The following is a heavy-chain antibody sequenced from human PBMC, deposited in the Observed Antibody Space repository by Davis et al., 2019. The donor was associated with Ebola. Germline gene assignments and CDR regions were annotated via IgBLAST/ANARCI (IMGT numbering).Heavy chain of an antibody. CDR1: GYTFTNYW. CDR3: ARLDINFGGLIGPFDN. CDR2: IYPGDSDT. V-gene: IGHV5-51*01. Sequence: GESLKISCQVSGYTFTNYWIGWVRQMPGKGLEWMGIIYPGDSDTRYSPPFQGQVTISADKSISTAYLQWSSLQASDTAMYYCARLDINFGGLIGPFDNWGQGTLVTVSS. D-gene: IGHD3-16*02. J-gene: IGHJ4*02.